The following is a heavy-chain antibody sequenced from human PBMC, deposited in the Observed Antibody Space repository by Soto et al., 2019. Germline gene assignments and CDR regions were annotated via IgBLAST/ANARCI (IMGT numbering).Heavy chain of an antibody. CDR3: AREYCSGGSCYSYYFDY. Sequence: PGGSVRKSCADSECAFSSYDRNWIRQAPGKRLEWVSYISSSGSTIYYADSVKGRFTISRDNAKNSLYLQMNSLRAEDTAVYYCAREYCSGGSCYSYYFDYWGQGTLVTVSS. CDR1: ECAFSSYD. J-gene: IGHJ4*02. V-gene: IGHV3-48*03. D-gene: IGHD2-15*01. CDR2: ISSSGSTI.